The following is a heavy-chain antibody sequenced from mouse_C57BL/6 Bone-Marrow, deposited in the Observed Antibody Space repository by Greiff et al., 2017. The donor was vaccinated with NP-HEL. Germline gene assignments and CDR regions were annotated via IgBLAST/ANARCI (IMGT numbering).Heavy chain of an antibody. Sequence: VKLMESGPGLVQPSQSLSITCTVSGFSLTSYGVHWVRQSPGKGLEWLGVIWSGGSTDYNAAFISRLSISKDNSKSQVFFKMNSLQADDTAIYYCARHYGSSYWYFDVWGTGTTVTVSS. J-gene: IGHJ1*03. CDR1: GFSLTSYG. CDR3: ARHYGSSYWYFDV. D-gene: IGHD1-1*01. V-gene: IGHV2-2*01. CDR2: IWSGGST.